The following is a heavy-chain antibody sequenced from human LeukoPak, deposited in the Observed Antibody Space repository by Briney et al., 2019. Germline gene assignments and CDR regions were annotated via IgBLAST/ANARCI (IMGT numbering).Heavy chain of an antibody. V-gene: IGHV3-11*01. J-gene: IGHJ4*02. Sequence: GGSLRLSCAASGFSFKDYYLSWLRQAAGKGLAWVSFINVNGGATHYAESVKGRFTISRANAMNSIYLEMNSLTAEDTAVYYCARGPRILTLGSYYFDYWGQGSLVTVSS. CDR2: INVNGGAT. D-gene: IGHD3-10*01. CDR3: ARGPRILTLGSYYFDY. CDR1: GFSFKDYY.